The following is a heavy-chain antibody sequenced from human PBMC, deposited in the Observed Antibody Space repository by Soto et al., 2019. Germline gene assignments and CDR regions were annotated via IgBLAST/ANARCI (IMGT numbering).Heavy chain of an antibody. CDR3: ARDNYGWFDP. V-gene: IGHV1-18*01. CDR1: GYTFTSYA. D-gene: IGHD4-17*01. J-gene: IGHJ5*02. Sequence: ASVTVSCKASGYTFTSYAMQWVRQAPGQGLEWMGWISAYNGNTNYAQKLQGRVTMTTDTSTTTAYMELRSLRSDDTAVYYCARDNYGWFDPWGQGTLVTVSS. CDR2: ISAYNGNT.